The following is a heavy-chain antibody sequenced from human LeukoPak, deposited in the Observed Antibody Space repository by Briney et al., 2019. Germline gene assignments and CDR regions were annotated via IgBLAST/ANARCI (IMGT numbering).Heavy chain of an antibody. J-gene: IGHJ6*03. Sequence: SETLSLTCAVYGGPFSGYYWSWIRQPPGKGLEWIGSIYHSGSTYYNPSLKSRVTISVDTSKNQFSLKLSSVTAADTAVYYCARDKGPYYYYYMDVWGKGTTVTVSS. CDR1: GGPFSGYY. V-gene: IGHV4-34*01. CDR3: ARDKGPYYYYYMDV. CDR2: IYHSGST.